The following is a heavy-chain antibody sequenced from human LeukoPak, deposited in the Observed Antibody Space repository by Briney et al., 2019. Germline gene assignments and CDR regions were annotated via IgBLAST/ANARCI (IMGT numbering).Heavy chain of an antibody. CDR3: AKDRAWLQFWS. J-gene: IGHJ4*02. Sequence: GGSLRLSCAASGFTFSSYGMHWVRRAPGKGLEWVAVISYDGSNKYYADSVKGRFTISRDNSKNTLYLQMNSLRAEDTAVYYCAKDRAWLQFWSWGQGTLVTVSS. V-gene: IGHV3-30*18. D-gene: IGHD5-18*01. CDR1: GFTFSSYG. CDR2: ISYDGSNK.